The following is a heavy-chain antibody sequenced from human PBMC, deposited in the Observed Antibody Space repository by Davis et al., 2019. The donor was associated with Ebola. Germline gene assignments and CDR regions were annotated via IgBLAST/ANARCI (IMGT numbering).Heavy chain of an antibody. CDR3: ARDSFGSSSDYYGMDV. CDR2: ISSSSSTI. Sequence: PGGSLRLSCAVSGFIFSPYSMIWVRQAPGKGLEWVSFISSSSSTIYYADSVKGRFTISRDNSKNTLYLQMNSLRAEDTAVYYCARDSFGSSSDYYGMDVWGKGTTVTVSS. CDR1: GFIFSPYS. J-gene: IGHJ6*04. D-gene: IGHD6-6*01. V-gene: IGHV3-48*01.